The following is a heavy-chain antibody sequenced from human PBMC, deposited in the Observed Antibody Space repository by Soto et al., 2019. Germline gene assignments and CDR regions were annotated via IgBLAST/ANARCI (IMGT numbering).Heavy chain of an antibody. CDR3: ARARAGVPAAMDYYYYYGMDV. CDR1: GYTFTSYG. D-gene: IGHD2-2*01. CDR2: ISAYNGNT. Sequence: ASVKVSCKAPGYTFTSYGISWVRQAPGQGLEWMGWISAYNGNTNYAQKLQGRVTMTTDTSTTTAYMELRSLRSDDTAVYYCARARAGVPAAMDYYYYYGMDVWGQGTTVTVSS. V-gene: IGHV1-18*01. J-gene: IGHJ6*02.